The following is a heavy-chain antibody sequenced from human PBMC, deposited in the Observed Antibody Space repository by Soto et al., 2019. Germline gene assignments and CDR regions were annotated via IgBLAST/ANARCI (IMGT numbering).Heavy chain of an antibody. J-gene: IGHJ6*03. V-gene: IGHV1-2*04. Sequence: QVQRVQSGAEVRKPGASVTVSCRSSGDSFNDYYIHWVRQAPGQGFEWMGWINPNGGVTKYAQKFQGWVSMTRDTSIRTVYMQLSRLRSDDTAVYYCAIESGGATATLDYYYFYMDVWGTGTTVTVSS. CDR1: GDSFNDYY. D-gene: IGHD5-12*01. CDR2: INPNGGVT. CDR3: AIESGGATATLDYYYFYMDV.